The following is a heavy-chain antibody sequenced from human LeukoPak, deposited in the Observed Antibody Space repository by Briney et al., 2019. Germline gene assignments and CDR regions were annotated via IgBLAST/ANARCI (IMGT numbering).Heavy chain of an antibody. CDR1: GYSISSGYY. CDR3: ARGLRYSYGYYSFDP. Sequence: SETLSLTCTVSGYSISSGYYWGWIRQPPGKGLEWIGSIYHSGSTYYNPSLKSRVTISVDTSKNQFSLKLSSVTAADTAVYYCARGLRYSYGYYSFDPWGQGTLVTVSS. J-gene: IGHJ5*02. D-gene: IGHD5-18*01. CDR2: IYHSGST. V-gene: IGHV4-38-2*02.